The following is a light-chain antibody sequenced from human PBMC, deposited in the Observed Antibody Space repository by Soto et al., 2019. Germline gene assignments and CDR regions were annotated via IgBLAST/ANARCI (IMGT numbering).Light chain of an antibody. Sequence: EIVMTQSPATLSVSPGDRATLSCRASQSVDNDLACYQQKPGQPPRLLIYDASTRATGIPARFSGSQSGTEFTLTISSLLSEDFAVYSCQQYNNWPRTFGGGTKVEIK. CDR2: DAS. V-gene: IGKV3D-15*01. J-gene: IGKJ4*01. CDR3: QQYNNWPRT. CDR1: QSVDND.